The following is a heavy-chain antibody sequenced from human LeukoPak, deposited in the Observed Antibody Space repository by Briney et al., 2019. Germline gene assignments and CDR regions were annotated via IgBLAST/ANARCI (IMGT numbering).Heavy chain of an antibody. V-gene: IGHV1-2*02. CDR1: GYTFIGYF. Sequence: ASVKASCKASGYTFIGYFMHWVRQAPGQGLEWMGWINPNSGDTNYAQKLQGRVTMTRDTSTSTAYMELSRLRSDDTAVYYCARVRYRLAETYIDYWGQGTLVTVSS. J-gene: IGHJ4*02. D-gene: IGHD3-16*01. CDR3: ARVRYRLAETYIDY. CDR2: INPNSGDT.